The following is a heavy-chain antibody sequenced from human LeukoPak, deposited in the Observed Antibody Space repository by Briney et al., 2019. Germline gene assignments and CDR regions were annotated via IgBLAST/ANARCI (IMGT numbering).Heavy chain of an antibody. CDR2: IYYSGST. CDR3: ARGPPDCSSTSCYAFDAFDI. J-gene: IGHJ3*02. CDR1: GGSISSSSYY. Sequence: SETLSLTCTVSGGSISSSSYYWGWIRQPPGKGLEWIGSIYYSGSTYFNPSLKSRVTISVDTSKNQFSLKLSSVTAADTAVYYCARGPPDCSSTSCYAFDAFDIWGQGTMVTVSS. V-gene: IGHV4-39*07. D-gene: IGHD2-2*01.